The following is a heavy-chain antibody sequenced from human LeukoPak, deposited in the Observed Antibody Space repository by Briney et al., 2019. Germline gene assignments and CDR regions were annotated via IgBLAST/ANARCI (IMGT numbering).Heavy chain of an antibody. CDR1: GFTFSSYP. V-gene: IGHV3-23*01. Sequence: GGSLRLSCAASGFTFSSYPMSWVRQAPGKGLEWVSAISGSGGSTYYADSVKGRFTISRDNSKNTLYLQMNSLRAEDTAVYYCAKEFGSGYYYVPYSFDYWGQGTLVTVSS. CDR2: ISGSGGST. CDR3: AKEFGSGYYYVPYSFDY. D-gene: IGHD3-22*01. J-gene: IGHJ4*02.